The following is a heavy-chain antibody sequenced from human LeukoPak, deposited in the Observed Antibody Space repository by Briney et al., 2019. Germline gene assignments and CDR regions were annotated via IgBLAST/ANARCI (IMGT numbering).Heavy chain of an antibody. Sequence: ASVKVSCKASGYTFTSYGISWVRQAPGQGLEWMGWISAYNGNTNYAQKLQGRVTMTTDTSTSTAYMELRSLRSDDTAVYYCARDLGRDYYYDSSGYYLGFDPWGQGTLVTVSS. CDR1: GYTFTSYG. CDR3: ARDLGRDYYYDSSGYYLGFDP. CDR2: ISAYNGNT. D-gene: IGHD3-22*01. J-gene: IGHJ5*02. V-gene: IGHV1-18*01.